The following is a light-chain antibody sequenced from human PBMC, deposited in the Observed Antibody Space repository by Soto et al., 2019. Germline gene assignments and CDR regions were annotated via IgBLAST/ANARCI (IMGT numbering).Light chain of an antibody. CDR3: QQCSNWPRT. V-gene: IGKV3-15*01. J-gene: IGKJ1*01. CDR2: LAS. CDR1: ESVGRY. Sequence: EIVMTQSPATLSLSPGERATLSCRASESVGRYLAWYQQKPGQAPRLLISLASTRATGIPARFSGSGSGTEFTLTISSRQTEDVAVYYCQQCSNWPRTFGQGTKVEIK.